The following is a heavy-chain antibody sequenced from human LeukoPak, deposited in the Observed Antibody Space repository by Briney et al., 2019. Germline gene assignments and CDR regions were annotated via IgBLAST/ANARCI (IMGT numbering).Heavy chain of an antibody. CDR1: GYTFTSYF. V-gene: IGHV1-46*01. CDR3: ARAPSMVVISGAFDI. J-gene: IGHJ3*02. D-gene: IGHD2-21*01. Sequence: ASVKVSCKASGYTFTSYFLHWVRQAPGQELEWMGIINPSGGATSYAQQFQGRVTMTRDMSTSTVYMELSSLRSEDTAVFYCARAPSMVVISGAFDIWSQGTMVTVSS. CDR2: INPSGGAT.